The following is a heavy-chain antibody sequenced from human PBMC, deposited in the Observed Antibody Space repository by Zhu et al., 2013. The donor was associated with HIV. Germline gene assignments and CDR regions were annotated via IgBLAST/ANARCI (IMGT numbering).Heavy chain of an antibody. CDR1: GGTFTHYA. D-gene: IGHD2-15*01. V-gene: IGHV1-69*01. CDR2: VIPFFRVT. J-gene: IGHJ6*02. Sequence: QVRLMQSGPEVKRPGSSIRVSCTASGGTFTHYAVNWVRQAPGQGFEWLGGVIPFFRVTNFAQKFKGRLSLSADESTSTDYMELSSLRHEDTAVYYCALSLCSGATCYSRGKGLDVWGQGTTVTVSS. CDR3: ALSLCSGATCYSRGKGLDV.